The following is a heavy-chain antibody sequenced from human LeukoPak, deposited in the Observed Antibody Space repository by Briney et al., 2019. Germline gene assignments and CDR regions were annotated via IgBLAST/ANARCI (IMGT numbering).Heavy chain of an antibody. V-gene: IGHV4-59*08. D-gene: IGHD6-19*01. CDR1: DGSISNYY. Sequence: SETLSLTCTVSDGSISNYYWSWIRQPPGKGLEWIGYIYYSGSTNYNPSLKSRVTISVDTSKNQFSLKLSSVTAADTAVYYCARLLYYSGWIFDYWGQGTLVTVSS. CDR2: IYYSGST. J-gene: IGHJ4*02. CDR3: ARLLYYSGWIFDY.